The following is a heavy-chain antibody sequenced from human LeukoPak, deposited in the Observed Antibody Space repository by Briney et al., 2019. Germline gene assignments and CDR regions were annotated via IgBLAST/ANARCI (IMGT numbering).Heavy chain of an antibody. Sequence: ASVKVSCKASGYTFTSYGISWVRQAPGQGLEWMGWISAYNGNTNYAQKLQGRVTMTTDTSTSTAYMELRSPRSDDTAVYYCARDLYSRAYKPTLFDYWGQGTLVTVSS. CDR2: ISAYNGNT. CDR1: GYTFTSYG. CDR3: ARDLYSRAYKPTLFDY. V-gene: IGHV1-18*01. J-gene: IGHJ4*02. D-gene: IGHD4-11*01.